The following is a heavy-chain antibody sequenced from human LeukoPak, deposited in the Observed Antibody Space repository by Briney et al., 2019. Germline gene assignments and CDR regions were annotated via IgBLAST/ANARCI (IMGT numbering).Heavy chain of an antibody. Sequence: GGSLRLSCAASGFTFSSYGMHWVRQAPGKGLEWVAVIWYDGSNKYYADSVEGRFTISRDNSKNTLYLQMNSLRAEDTAVYYCARAPLVPAALYYFDYWGQGTLVTVSS. J-gene: IGHJ4*02. CDR2: IWYDGSNK. V-gene: IGHV3-33*01. CDR1: GFTFSSYG. D-gene: IGHD2-2*01. CDR3: ARAPLVPAALYYFDY.